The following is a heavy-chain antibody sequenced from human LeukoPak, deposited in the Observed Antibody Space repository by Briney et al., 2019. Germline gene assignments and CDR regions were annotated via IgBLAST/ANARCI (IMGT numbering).Heavy chain of an antibody. CDR1: GFTFSSYW. J-gene: IGHJ5*02. V-gene: IGHV3-7*01. D-gene: IGHD2-2*01. CDR3: ARDDCSSISCYHNWFDP. CDR2: IKKDGSEK. Sequence: GGSMRLCCAASGFTFSSYWMSWVRQAPGKVLEWVANIKKDGSEKYYVDSVKGRFTISRDNAKNSLYLQMNRLRAEDTAVYYCARDDCSSISCYHNWFDPWGQGTLVTVSS.